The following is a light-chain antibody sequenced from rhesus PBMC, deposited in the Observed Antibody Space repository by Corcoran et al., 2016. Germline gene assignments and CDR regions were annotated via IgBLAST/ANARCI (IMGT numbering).Light chain of an antibody. V-gene: IGKV3-42*03. CDR1: QSVSSN. J-gene: IGKJ4*01. CDR2: GTS. CDR3: QQFNNWPLT. Sequence: EIVMTQSPATLSLSPGERATLSYRASQSVSSNLAWYQQKPGQAPCLLIYGTSKRASGIPARLSGSVSGTDCTLTISSLDPEDFAVYYCQQFNNWPLTFGGGTKVEIK.